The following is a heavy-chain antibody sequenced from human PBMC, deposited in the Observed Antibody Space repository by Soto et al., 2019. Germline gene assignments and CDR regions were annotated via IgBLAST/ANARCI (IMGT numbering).Heavy chain of an antibody. CDR1: AYSFTSYW. Sequence: TGESLKISCKPSAYSFTSYWIGWVRQMPGKGLEWMGIIYPGDSDTRYSPSFQGQVTISADKSISTAYLQWSSLNASDTAMYYCARLGYDILTGSPTLGYYGMDVWGQGTTVTVSS. CDR3: ARLGYDILTGSPTLGYYGMDV. D-gene: IGHD3-9*01. CDR2: IYPGDSDT. J-gene: IGHJ6*02. V-gene: IGHV5-51*01.